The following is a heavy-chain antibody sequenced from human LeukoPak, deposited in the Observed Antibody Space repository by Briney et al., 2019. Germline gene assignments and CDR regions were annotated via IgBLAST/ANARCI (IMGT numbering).Heavy chain of an antibody. J-gene: IGHJ6*03. CDR1: GYSISSGYY. Sequence: PSETLSLTCTVSGYSISSGYYWGWIRQPPGKGLEWIGSIYHSGSTYYITSLKSRVTISVDTSQNQFSLKLSSVTAADTAVYYCAREGYDFWSGYSSYYYYYMDVWGKGTTVTVSS. V-gene: IGHV4-38-2*02. D-gene: IGHD3-3*01. CDR3: AREGYDFWSGYSSYYYYYMDV. CDR2: IYHSGST.